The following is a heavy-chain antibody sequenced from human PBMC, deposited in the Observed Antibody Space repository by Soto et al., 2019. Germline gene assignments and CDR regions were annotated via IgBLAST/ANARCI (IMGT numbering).Heavy chain of an antibody. D-gene: IGHD5-12*01. CDR1: CFSFSSGCF. CDR3: ARNSCSGYHTYDY. CDR2: MYHDGNT. V-gene: IGHV4-38-2*01. Sequence: WESLRLSCAGSCFSFSSGCFQWWRRPPPGKGLEWIANMYHDGNTYYNPSLKSRVTISVDTSKNQFSLKLNYVTAADTAVYYCARNSCSGYHTYDYWGQGILVTVSS. J-gene: IGHJ4*02.